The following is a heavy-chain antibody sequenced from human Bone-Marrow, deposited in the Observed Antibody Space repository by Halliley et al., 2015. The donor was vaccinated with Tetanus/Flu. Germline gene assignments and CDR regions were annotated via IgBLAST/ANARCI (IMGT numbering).Heavy chain of an antibody. Sequence: LEWLGLIYWDDDKRYSPSLKSRLTITKDPSKNQVVLTMTNMDPVDTATYYCAPRQHRAGGFDYWGQGTLVTVPS. V-gene: IGHV2-5*02. J-gene: IGHJ4*02. CDR3: APRQHRAGGFDY. CDR2: IYWDDDK. D-gene: IGHD3-10*01.